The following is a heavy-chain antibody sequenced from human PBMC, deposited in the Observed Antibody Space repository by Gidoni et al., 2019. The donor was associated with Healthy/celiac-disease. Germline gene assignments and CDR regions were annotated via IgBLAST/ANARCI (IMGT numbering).Heavy chain of an antibody. Sequence: QLQLQESGPGLVKPSETLSLPCTVSGGSISSSSYYWGWIRQPPGKGLEWIGSIYYSGSTYYNPSLKSRVTISVDTSKNQFSLKLSSVTAADTAVYYCARGVVLRYFDWLAIQHWGQGTLVTVSS. CDR1: GGSISSSSYY. J-gene: IGHJ1*01. CDR3: ARGVVLRYFDWLAIQH. CDR2: IYYSGST. V-gene: IGHV4-39*07. D-gene: IGHD3-9*01.